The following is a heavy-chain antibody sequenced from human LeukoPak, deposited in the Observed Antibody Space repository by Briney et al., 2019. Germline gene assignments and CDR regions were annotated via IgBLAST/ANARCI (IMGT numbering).Heavy chain of an antibody. CDR3: AKDLERQPDDAFDI. CDR2: ISGSGGST. J-gene: IGHJ3*02. D-gene: IGHD1-1*01. V-gene: IGHV3-23*01. Sequence: GGSLRLSCAASGFTVSSNYMSWVRQAPGRGLEWVSAISGSGGSTYYADSVKGRFTISRDNSKNTLYLQMNSLRAEDTAVYYCAKDLERQPDDAFDIWGQGTMVTVSS. CDR1: GFTVSSNY.